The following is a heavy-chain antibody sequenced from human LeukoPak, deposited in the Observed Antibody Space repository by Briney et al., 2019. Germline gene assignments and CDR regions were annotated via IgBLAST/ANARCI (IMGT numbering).Heavy chain of an antibody. D-gene: IGHD5-12*01. Sequence: PTGGSLRLSCAASGFTFSDYAMSWVRQAPGKGLEWVSASSGSGGSTYYADSVRGRFTISRDNSKNTLYLQMNSLRAEDTALYYCAKLQHTGYDLARGFDYWGQGTLVTVSS. CDR1: GFTFSDYA. CDR3: AKLQHTGYDLARGFDY. J-gene: IGHJ4*02. V-gene: IGHV3-23*01. CDR2: SSGSGGST.